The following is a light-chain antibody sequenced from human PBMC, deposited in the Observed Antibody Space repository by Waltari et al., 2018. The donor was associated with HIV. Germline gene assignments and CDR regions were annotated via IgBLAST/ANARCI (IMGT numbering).Light chain of an antibody. V-gene: IGLV2-23*02. CDR1: SSDVGSYNL. Sequence: GSPGQSITISCTGTSSDVGSYNLVSWYQQHPGKAPKLMIYEVSKRPSGVSNRFSGSKSGNTASLTISGLQAEDEADYYCCSYAGSSTPVVFGGGTKLTVL. CDR2: EVS. J-gene: IGLJ2*01. CDR3: CSYAGSSTPVV.